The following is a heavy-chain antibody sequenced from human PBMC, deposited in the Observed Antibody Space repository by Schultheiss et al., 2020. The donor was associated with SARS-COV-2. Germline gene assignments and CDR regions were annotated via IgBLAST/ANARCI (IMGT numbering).Heavy chain of an antibody. V-gene: IGHV3-30*18. Sequence: GGSLRLSCAASGFTFSSYGMHWVRQAPGKGLEWVAVISYDGSNKYYADSVKGRFTISRDNSKNTLYLQMNSLRAEDTAVYYCAKELLYYYDSSAVDYWGQGTLVTVSS. CDR2: ISYDGSNK. D-gene: IGHD3-22*01. CDR3: AKELLYYYDSSAVDY. J-gene: IGHJ4*02. CDR1: GFTFSSYG.